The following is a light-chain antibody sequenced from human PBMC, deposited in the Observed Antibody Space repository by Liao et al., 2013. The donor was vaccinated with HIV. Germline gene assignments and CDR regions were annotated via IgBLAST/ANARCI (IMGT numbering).Light chain of an antibody. CDR2: QDF. CDR3: QAWDSNSWV. CDR1: KLGDKF. V-gene: IGLV3-1*01. Sequence: SYELTQPPSVSVSPGQTATIPCSGDKLGDKFACWYQQKPGQSPVVVIYQDFLRPSGIPERFSGSNSGNTATLTISGTQTMDEADYYCQAWDSNSWVFGGGTELTVL. J-gene: IGLJ3*02.